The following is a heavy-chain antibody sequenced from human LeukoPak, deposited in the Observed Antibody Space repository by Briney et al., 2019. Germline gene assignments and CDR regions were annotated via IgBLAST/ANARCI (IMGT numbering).Heavy chain of an antibody. J-gene: IGHJ4*02. CDR1: GFTFSSYA. V-gene: IGHV3-23*01. CDR2: ITTGDGNT. D-gene: IGHD7-27*01. CDR3: AKDGGLWVSAHWGDS. Sequence: GGSLRLSCAASGFTFSSYAMSWVRQAPGKGLKWVSPITTGDGNTYYADSVKGRFTVSRDDSKNTLYPQMNSLRAEDTAVYYCAKDGGLWVSAHWGDSWGRGTLVTVSS.